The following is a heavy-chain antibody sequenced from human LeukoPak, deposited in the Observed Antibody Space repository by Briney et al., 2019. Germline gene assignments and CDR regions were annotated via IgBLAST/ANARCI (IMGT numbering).Heavy chain of an antibody. CDR1: GYRFNAYW. D-gene: IGHD1-1*01. CDR3: ARPSQNWNWFDP. V-gene: IGHV5-10-1*01. J-gene: IGHJ5*02. CDR2: IDPSDSYT. Sequence: GESLKISCKGSGYRFNAYWIAWVRQMPGKGLEWMGRIDPSDSYTNYSPSFQGHVTISADKSISTAYLQWSSLKASDTAMYYCARPSQNWNWFDPWGQGTLVTVSS.